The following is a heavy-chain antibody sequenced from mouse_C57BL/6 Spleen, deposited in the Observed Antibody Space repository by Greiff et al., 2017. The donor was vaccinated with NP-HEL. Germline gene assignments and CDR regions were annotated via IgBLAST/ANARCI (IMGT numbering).Heavy chain of an antibody. J-gene: IGHJ4*01. CDR1: GYAFSSSW. D-gene: IGHD1-1*01. CDR3: ARGAYYYGSSYDYAMDY. V-gene: IGHV1-82*01. CDR2: IYPGDGDT. Sequence: QVQLQQSGPELVKPGASVKISCKASGYAFSSSWMNWVKQRPGKGLEWIGRIYPGDGDTNYNGKFKGKATLTADKSSSTAYMQLSSLTSEDSAVYFCARGAYYYGSSYDYAMDYWGQGTSVTVSS.